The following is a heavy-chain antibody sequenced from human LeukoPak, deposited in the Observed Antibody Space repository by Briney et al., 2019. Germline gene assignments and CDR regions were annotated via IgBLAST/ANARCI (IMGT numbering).Heavy chain of an antibody. V-gene: IGHV3-74*01. CDR1: GFTFSSYW. CDR2: INSDGSIT. D-gene: IGHD3-22*01. CDR3: ARQTIDITMIDY. Sequence: PGGSLRLSCAASGFTFSSYWMHWVRQAPGKGLVWVSRINSDGSITSYAYSVKGRFTISRDNAKTTLYLQMNSLRAEDTAVYYCARQTIDITMIDYWGQGTLVTVSS. J-gene: IGHJ4*02.